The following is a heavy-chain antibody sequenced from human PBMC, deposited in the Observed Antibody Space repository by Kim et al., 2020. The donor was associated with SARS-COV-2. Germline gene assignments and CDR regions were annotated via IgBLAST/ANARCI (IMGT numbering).Heavy chain of an antibody. J-gene: IGHJ4*02. D-gene: IGHD3-10*01. V-gene: IGHV3-23*01. Sequence: GGSLRLSCAASGFTFSICAMSWVRQAPGKGLEWVSLISGSGTNTFYADSVKGRFTITRDNSKNTLSLQMNSLRAEDTALYFCAKAKGSGSRTNYSFDYWGQGTLVTVSS. CDR3: AKAKGSGSRTNYSFDY. CDR2: ISGSGTNT. CDR1: GFTFSICA.